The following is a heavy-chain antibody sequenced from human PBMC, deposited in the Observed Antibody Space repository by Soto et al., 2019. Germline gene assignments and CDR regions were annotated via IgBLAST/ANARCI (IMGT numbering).Heavy chain of an antibody. CDR2: ISYDGSNK. CDR1: GFTFSSYG. Sequence: HPGGSLRLSCAASGFTFSSYGMHWVRQAPGKGLEWVAVISYDGSNKYYADSVKGRFTISRDNSKNTLYLQMNSLRAEDTAVYYCAREGALKPFSSWGQGALVTVS. CDR3: AREGALKPFSS. V-gene: IGHV3-30*03. J-gene: IGHJ5*02.